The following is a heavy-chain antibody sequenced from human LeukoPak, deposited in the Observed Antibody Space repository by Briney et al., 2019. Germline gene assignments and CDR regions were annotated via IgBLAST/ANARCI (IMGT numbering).Heavy chain of an antibody. Sequence: SQTLSLTCAVSGGSISSGGYSWSWIRQPPGKGLEWIGYIYHSGSTNYNPSLKSRVTISVDTSKNQFSLKLSSVTAADTAVYYCAREGFDVWGSYRFNWFDPWGQGTLVTVSS. CDR2: IYHSGST. V-gene: IGHV4-30-2*01. J-gene: IGHJ5*02. CDR1: GGSISSGGYS. CDR3: AREGFDVWGSYRFNWFDP. D-gene: IGHD3-16*02.